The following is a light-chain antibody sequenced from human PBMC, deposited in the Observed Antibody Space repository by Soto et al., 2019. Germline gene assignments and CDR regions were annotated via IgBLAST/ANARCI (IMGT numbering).Light chain of an antibody. J-gene: IGKJ5*01. CDR1: QSVDSY. CDR2: GAS. V-gene: IGKV3D-15*01. Sequence: EIVMTQSPATLSMSPGERATLSCRASQSVDSYLVWYQQKPGQAPRLLIFGASNRATGIPARFSGSGSGTDFTLTISSLQSEDFAVYYCQQYNNWPPITFGQGTRLEIK. CDR3: QQYNNWPPIT.